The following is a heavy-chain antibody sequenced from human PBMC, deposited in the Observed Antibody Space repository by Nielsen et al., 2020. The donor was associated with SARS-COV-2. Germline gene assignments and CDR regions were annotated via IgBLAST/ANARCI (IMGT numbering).Heavy chain of an antibody. J-gene: IGHJ5*02. CDR2: IKQDGSEK. V-gene: IGHV3-7*03. CDR3: ARGGRYCSSTSCYHNWFDP. D-gene: IGHD2-2*01. Sequence: VRQAPEKGLEWVANIKQDGSEKYYVDSVKGRFTISRDNAKNSLYLQMNSLRAEDTAVYYCARGGRYCSSTSCYHNWFDPWGQGTLVTVSS.